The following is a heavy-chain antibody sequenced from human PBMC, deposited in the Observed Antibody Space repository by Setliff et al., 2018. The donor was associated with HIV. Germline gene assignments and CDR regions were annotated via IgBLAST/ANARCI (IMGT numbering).Heavy chain of an antibody. Sequence: GASVKVSCKASGGTFSSYAISWVRQAPGQGLEWMGGIIPILGIANYAQKFQGRVTITRDTSASTAYMELSSLRSEDTAVYYCARDRGWDRRYFEYWGQGSLVTVSS. CDR2: IIPILGIA. CDR1: GGTFSSYA. CDR3: ARDRGWDRRYFEY. D-gene: IGHD1-26*01. V-gene: IGHV1-69*10. J-gene: IGHJ4*02.